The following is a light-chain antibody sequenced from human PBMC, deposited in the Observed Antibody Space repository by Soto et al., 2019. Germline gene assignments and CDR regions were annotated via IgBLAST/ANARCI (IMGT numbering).Light chain of an antibody. Sequence: ELVLTQSPGTLSLSPGESAALSCRASQPVSSNFLAWYQQKPGQPHRLLIYGVSSRASGIPDSCFGSGSGTDFTLTINRLEPEDFAVYFCQQYVNSPITGGLGTRLESK. CDR3: QQYVNSPIT. V-gene: IGKV3-20*01. CDR1: QPVSSNF. CDR2: GVS. J-gene: IGKJ5*01.